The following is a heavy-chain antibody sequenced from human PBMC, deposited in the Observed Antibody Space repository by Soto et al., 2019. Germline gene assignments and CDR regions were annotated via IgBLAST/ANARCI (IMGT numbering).Heavy chain of an antibody. Sequence: PSETLSLTCTVSGGSISSSSYYWGWIRQPPGKGLEWIGSIYYSGSTYYTPSLKSRVTISVDTSKNQFSLKLSSVTAVDTAVYYCGVGSSWNWFDPWGQGTLVTVSS. CDR1: GGSISSSSYY. CDR2: IYYSGST. J-gene: IGHJ5*02. CDR3: GVGSSWNWFDP. V-gene: IGHV4-39*01. D-gene: IGHD6-13*01.